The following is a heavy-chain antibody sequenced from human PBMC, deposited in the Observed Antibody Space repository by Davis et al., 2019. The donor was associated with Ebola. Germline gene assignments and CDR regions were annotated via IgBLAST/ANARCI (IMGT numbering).Heavy chain of an antibody. J-gene: IGHJ3*01. V-gene: IGHV3-43*02. D-gene: IGHD6-25*01. CDR3: TKDRSIGSTPDHAFDV. Sequence: GGSLRLSCAASGFTFADYAMHWFRQAPGKGLEWVSLISGDGGSTYYADSVKGRFTIPRDNSKNSLYLQMNSLRTEDAALYYCTKDRSIGSTPDHAFDVWGQGTMVTVSS. CDR2: ISGDGGST. CDR1: GFTFADYA.